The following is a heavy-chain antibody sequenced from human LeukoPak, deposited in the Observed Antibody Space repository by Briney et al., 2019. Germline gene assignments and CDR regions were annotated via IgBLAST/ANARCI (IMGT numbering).Heavy chain of an antibody. J-gene: IGHJ4*02. Sequence: GASVKVSCKASGSTFTTYGISWVRQAPGQGLEWMGWISAYNGNTNYAQKLQGRVTMTTDTSTSTAYMELRSLRSDDTAVYYCARGAVVVPAATPFDYWGQGTLVTVSS. D-gene: IGHD2-2*01. V-gene: IGHV1-18*04. CDR2: ISAYNGNT. CDR3: ARGAVVVPAATPFDY. CDR1: GSTFTTYG.